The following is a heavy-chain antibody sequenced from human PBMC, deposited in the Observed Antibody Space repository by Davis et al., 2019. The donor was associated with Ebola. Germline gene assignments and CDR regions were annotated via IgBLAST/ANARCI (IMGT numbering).Heavy chain of an antibody. Sequence: GESLKISCAASGFTFSDSAMHWVRQASGRGLEWVGRIRSNGNSYATTYAASVKGRFTISRDDSKNTAYLQMNSLKMDDTAVYYCTNRKNEYWGQGTLVTVSS. CDR1: GFTFSDSA. CDR2: IRSNGNSYAT. J-gene: IGHJ4*02. V-gene: IGHV3-73*01. CDR3: TNRKNEY.